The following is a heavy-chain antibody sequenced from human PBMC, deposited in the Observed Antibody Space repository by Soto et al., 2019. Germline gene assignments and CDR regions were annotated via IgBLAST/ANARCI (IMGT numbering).Heavy chain of an antibody. V-gene: IGHV1-58*02. Sequence: SVKIYCKTSGFTFTSYAMQWVRQARGQRLEWIGWIVVGSGNTNYAQKFQERVTTTRDMSTSTAYMELSSLRSEDTAVYYCAADRGYSNYGYYYMDVWGKGTTVTVSS. J-gene: IGHJ6*03. CDR1: GFTFTSYA. CDR3: AADRGYSNYGYYYMDV. CDR2: IVVGSGNT. D-gene: IGHD4-4*01.